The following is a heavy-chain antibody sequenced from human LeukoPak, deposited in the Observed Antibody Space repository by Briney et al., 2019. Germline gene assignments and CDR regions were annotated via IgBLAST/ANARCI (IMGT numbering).Heavy chain of an antibody. D-gene: IGHD1-7*01. CDR1: GFTFSSYA. Sequence: GGSLRLSCAASGFTFSSYAMIWVRQAPGKGLEWVSVISGSGGGTNYADSVKGRFTISRDKSKSTLFLQMNSLRAEDTAIYYCAKDRGNYEYSFDYWGQGTLVTVSS. J-gene: IGHJ4*02. V-gene: IGHV3-23*01. CDR3: AKDRGNYEYSFDY. CDR2: ISGSGGGT.